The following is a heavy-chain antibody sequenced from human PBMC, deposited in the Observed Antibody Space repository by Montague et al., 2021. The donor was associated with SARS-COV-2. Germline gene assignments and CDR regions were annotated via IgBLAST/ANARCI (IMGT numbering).Heavy chain of an antibody. CDR2: ISYNETT. Sequence: SETLSLTCTVSGGSVTSRSHFWVWIRQPPGKGLEWIGSISYNETTYYNPSLKSRVTMSKGTSKNQFSLRLNSVTAADTAVYYCASYLAVHGASFDYWGRGTLVTVSS. CDR1: GGSVTSRSHF. D-gene: IGHD4/OR15-4a*01. CDR3: ASYLAVHGASFDY. J-gene: IGHJ4*02. V-gene: IGHV4-39*01.